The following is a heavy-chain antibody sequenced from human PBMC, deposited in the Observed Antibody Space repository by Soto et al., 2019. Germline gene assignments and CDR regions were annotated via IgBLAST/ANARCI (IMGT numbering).Heavy chain of an antibody. CDR1: GGSISRGDYY. V-gene: IGHV4-30-4*01. Sequence: PSETLSLTCTVSGGSISRGDYYWSWIRQPPGKGLEWIGYIYYSGSTYYNPSPKSRVTISVDTSKNQFSLKLSSVTAADTAVYYCARATRWLRFVVGMDVWGQGTTVTVSS. J-gene: IGHJ6*02. CDR2: IYYSGST. CDR3: ARATRWLRFVVGMDV. D-gene: IGHD5-12*01.